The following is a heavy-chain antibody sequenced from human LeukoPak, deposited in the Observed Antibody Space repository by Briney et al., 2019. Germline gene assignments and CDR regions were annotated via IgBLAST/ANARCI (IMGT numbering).Heavy chain of an antibody. V-gene: IGHV5-51*01. D-gene: IGHD3-9*01. J-gene: IGHJ3*02. CDR1: GYSFTSYW. CDR2: IYPGDSDT. Sequence: GESLKISCKGSGYSFTSYWIGWVRQMPGKGLEWMGIIYPGDSDTRYSPSFQGQVTISADKSISTAYLQWSSLKASDTATYYCARRVYDILTGYYGSDAFDIWGQGTMVTVSS. CDR3: ARRVYDILTGYYGSDAFDI.